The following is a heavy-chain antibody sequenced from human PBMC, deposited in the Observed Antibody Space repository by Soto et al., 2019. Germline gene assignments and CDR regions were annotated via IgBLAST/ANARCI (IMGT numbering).Heavy chain of an antibody. J-gene: IGHJ6*02. V-gene: IGHV1-69*06. D-gene: IGHD1-26*01. Sequence: SVKVSCKASGGTFSSYAISWVRQAPGQGLEWMGGVIPIFGTANYAQKFQGRVTITADKSTSTAYMELSSLRSEDTAVYYCARVRWELPSRRMDVWGQGTTVTVSS. CDR2: VIPIFGTA. CDR1: GGTFSSYA. CDR3: ARVRWELPSRRMDV.